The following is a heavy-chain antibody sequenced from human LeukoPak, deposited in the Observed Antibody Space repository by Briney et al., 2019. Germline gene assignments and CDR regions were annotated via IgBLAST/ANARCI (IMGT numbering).Heavy chain of an antibody. J-gene: IGHJ3*02. V-gene: IGHV4-61*01. CDR1: GGSISSSSYY. D-gene: IGHD3-22*01. CDR3: ARSSRLSDAFDI. Sequence: SDTLSLTCTVSGGSISSSSYYWSWIRQPPGKGLEWIGYIYYSGSTNYNPSLKSRVTISVDTSKNQFSLKLSSVTAADTAVYYCARSSRLSDAFDIWGQGTMVTVSS. CDR2: IYYSGST.